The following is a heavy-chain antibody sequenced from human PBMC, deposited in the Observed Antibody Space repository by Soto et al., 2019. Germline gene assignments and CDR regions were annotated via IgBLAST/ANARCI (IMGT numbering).Heavy chain of an antibody. CDR3: ARHDGICSGGSCYSEWFDP. V-gene: IGHV4-59*01. Sequence: SETLSLTCTVSGGSISSYYWNWIRQPPGKGLEWIGYIYNSGNTNYNPSLRGRVTISVDTSKNQFSLKLTSVTAADTAVYYCARHDGICSGGSCYSEWFDPWGQGTLVTVSS. D-gene: IGHD2-15*01. CDR1: GGSISSYY. J-gene: IGHJ5*02. CDR2: IYNSGNT.